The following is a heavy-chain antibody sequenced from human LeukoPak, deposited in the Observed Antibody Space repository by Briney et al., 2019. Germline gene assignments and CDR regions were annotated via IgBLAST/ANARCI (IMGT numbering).Heavy chain of an antibody. D-gene: IGHD5-12*01. CDR1: GYTFTSYD. J-gene: IGHJ4*02. V-gene: IGHV1-8*01. CDR3: ARGRAWLRLKIDY. CDR2: MNPNSGNT. Sequence: SVKVSCKASGYTFTSYDINWVRQATGQGLEWMGWMNPNSGNTGYAQKFQGRVTMTRNTSISTAYMELSSLRSEDTAVYYCARGRAWLRLKIDYWGQGTLVTVSS.